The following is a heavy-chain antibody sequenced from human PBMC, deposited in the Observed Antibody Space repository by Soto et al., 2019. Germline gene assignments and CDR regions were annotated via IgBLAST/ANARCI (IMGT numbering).Heavy chain of an antibody. CDR2: INQDESEK. Sequence: GGSLRLSCAASGFSLSDYWMSWVRQSPGKGLEWVANINQDESEKYFMDSVTGRFAISRDNAKNSLYLQMNRLRAEDTAVYYCARDQLRLGYYYGMDVWGQGTTVTVSS. CDR3: ARDQLRLGYYYGMDV. V-gene: IGHV3-7*01. J-gene: IGHJ6*02. CDR1: GFSLSDYW. D-gene: IGHD5-12*01.